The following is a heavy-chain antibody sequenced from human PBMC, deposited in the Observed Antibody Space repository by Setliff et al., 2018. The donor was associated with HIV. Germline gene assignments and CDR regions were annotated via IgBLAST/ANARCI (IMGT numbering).Heavy chain of an antibody. CDR2: IYYGGST. CDR3: ARARGLLPYYYLDV. J-gene: IGHJ6*03. CDR1: GGSISSGGYY. Sequence: SETLSLTCTVSGGSISSGGYYWSWIRQHPGKGLEWIGYIYYGGSTYYNPSLKSRVTMSVDTSKNQFSLKLSSVTAADTAVYYCARARGLLPYYYLDVWGKGTTVTVSS. D-gene: IGHD3-10*01. V-gene: IGHV4-31*03.